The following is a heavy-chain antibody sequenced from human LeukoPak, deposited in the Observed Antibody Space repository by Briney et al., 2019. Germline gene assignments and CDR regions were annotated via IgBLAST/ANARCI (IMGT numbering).Heavy chain of an antibody. Sequence: ASVKVSCKVSGYTLTELSMHWVRQAPGQGLEWMGIINPSGGSTSYAQKFQGRVTMTRDMSTSTVYMELSSLRSEDTAVYYCARGSITIFGGNYYYYYYMDVWGKGTTVTVSS. V-gene: IGHV1-46*01. CDR1: GYTLTELS. CDR3: ARGSITIFGGNYYYYYYMDV. CDR2: INPSGGST. D-gene: IGHD3-3*01. J-gene: IGHJ6*03.